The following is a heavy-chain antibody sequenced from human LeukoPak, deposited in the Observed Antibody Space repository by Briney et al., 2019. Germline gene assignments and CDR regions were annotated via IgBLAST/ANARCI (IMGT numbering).Heavy chain of an antibody. J-gene: IGHJ4*02. Sequence: SETLSLTCTVSGGSISSYYWSWIRQPPGKGLEWIGYIYYSGSTNYNPSLKSRVTISVDTSKNQFSLKLSSVTAADTAVYYCARGGPSYYFDYWGQGTLVTVSS. CDR2: IYYSGST. V-gene: IGHV4-59*01. CDR3: ARGGPSYYFDY. D-gene: IGHD3-16*01. CDR1: GGSISSYY.